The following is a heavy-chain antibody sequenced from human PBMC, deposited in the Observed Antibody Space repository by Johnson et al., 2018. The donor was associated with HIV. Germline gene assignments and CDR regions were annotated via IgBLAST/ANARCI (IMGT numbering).Heavy chain of an antibody. V-gene: IGHV3-66*02. Sequence: VQLVESGGGVVRPGGSLRLSCAASGFTVSSNYMSWVRQAPGKGLEWVSVIYSGGSTYYADSVQGRFTISRDNSRNMVYLEMNSLRTEDTAVYYCARGLKGAFDIWGQGTRVTVSA. D-gene: IGHD3/OR15-3a*01. CDR1: GFTVSSNY. CDR3: ARGLKGAFDI. CDR2: IYSGGST. J-gene: IGHJ3*02.